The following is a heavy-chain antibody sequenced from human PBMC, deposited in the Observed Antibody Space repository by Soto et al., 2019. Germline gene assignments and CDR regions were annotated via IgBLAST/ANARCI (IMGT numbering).Heavy chain of an antibody. CDR2: IYYSGST. J-gene: IGHJ6*02. CDR3: ARDSIAARRYYYYYGMDV. V-gene: IGHV4-31*03. Sequence: PSDTLSLTCTVSGGSISSGGYYWSWIRQHPGKGLEWIGYIYYSGSTYYNPSLKSRVTISVDTSKNQFSLKLSSVTAADTAVYYCARDSIAARRYYYYYGMDVWGQGTTVTVSS. CDR1: GGSISSGGYY. D-gene: IGHD6-6*01.